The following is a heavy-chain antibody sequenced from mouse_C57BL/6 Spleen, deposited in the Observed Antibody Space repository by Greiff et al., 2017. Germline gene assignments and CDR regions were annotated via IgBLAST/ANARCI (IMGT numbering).Heavy chain of an antibody. Sequence: QVHVKQSGPGLVQPSQSLSITCTVSGFSLTSYGVHWVRQSPGKGLEWLGVIWSGGSTDYHAAFISRLSISKDNSKSQVFFKMNSLQADDTAIYYCARNSGTTVVGDMDYWGQGASVTVSS. CDR1: GFSLTSYG. CDR2: IWSGGST. J-gene: IGHJ4*01. CDR3: ARNSGTTVVGDMDY. V-gene: IGHV2-2*01. D-gene: IGHD1-1*01.